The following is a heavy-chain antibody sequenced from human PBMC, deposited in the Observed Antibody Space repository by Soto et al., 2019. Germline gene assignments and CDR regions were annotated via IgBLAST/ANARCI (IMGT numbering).Heavy chain of an antibody. V-gene: IGHV2-70*11. Sequence: GAGPTLVNPPQTPTLTCPFSGFSLSTSGMCVSWIRQPPRKALEWLARIDWDDDKYYSTSLKTRLTISKDTSKNQVVLTMSNMDPVDTATYYCARISLPIAARPGWYFDYWGQGTLVTVSS. J-gene: IGHJ4*02. CDR3: ARISLPIAARPGWYFDY. D-gene: IGHD6-6*01. CDR1: GFSLSTSGMC. CDR2: IDWDDDK.